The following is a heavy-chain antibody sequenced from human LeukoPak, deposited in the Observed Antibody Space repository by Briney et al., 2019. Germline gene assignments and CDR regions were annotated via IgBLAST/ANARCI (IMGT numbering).Heavy chain of an antibody. CDR3: ARDRSGYPFDY. CDR1: GGSFSGYY. D-gene: IGHD3-22*01. CDR2: INHSGST. J-gene: IGHJ4*02. Sequence: PSETLSLTCAVYGGSFSGYYWSWIRQPPGKGLEWIGEINHSGSTNYNPSLKSRVTISVDTSKNQFSLKLSSVTAADTAVYYCARDRSGYPFDYWGQGTLVTVSS. V-gene: IGHV4-34*01.